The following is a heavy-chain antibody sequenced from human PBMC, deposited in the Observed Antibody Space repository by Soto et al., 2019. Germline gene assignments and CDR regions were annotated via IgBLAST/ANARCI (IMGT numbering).Heavy chain of an antibody. Sequence: SETLSLTCAVSGGSISSGGYSWSWIRQPPGKGLEWIGYIYHSGSTYYNPSLKSRVTISVDRSKNQFSLKLSSVTAADTAVYYCARDPHDSSGLYFDYWGQGTLVTVSS. D-gene: IGHD3-22*01. CDR1: GGSISSGGYS. V-gene: IGHV4-30-2*01. J-gene: IGHJ4*02. CDR3: ARDPHDSSGLYFDY. CDR2: IYHSGST.